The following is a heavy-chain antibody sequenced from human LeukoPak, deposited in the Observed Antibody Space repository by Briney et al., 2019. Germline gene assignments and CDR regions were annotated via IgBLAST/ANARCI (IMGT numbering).Heavy chain of an antibody. Sequence: SRRLSFAASGFPFDDYAMHWVRPAPGKGLEWVAGISWNSGSIGYADSVRGRFTISRDNAKNSLYLQMNSLRAEDTALYYCAKANGRRVYYYYGMYVWGQGTTVTVSS. CDR1: GFPFDDYA. CDR3: AKANGRRVYYYYGMYV. D-gene: IGHD2-8*01. CDR2: ISWNSGSI. J-gene: IGHJ6*02. V-gene: IGHV3-9*01.